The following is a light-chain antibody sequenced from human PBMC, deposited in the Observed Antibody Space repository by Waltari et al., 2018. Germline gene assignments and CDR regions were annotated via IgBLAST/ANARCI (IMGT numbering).Light chain of an antibody. CDR2: EVN. J-gene: IGLJ2*01. Sequence: QSALTQPASVSGSPGQSITISCTGTSSDVGSYNLVSWYQHHPGKAPKLMIYEVNKRPSGVSNRFSGSKSGNTASLTISGLQAEDEADYYCCSCTSSYTAVFGGGTRLTVL. V-gene: IGLV2-23*02. CDR3: CSCTSSYTAV. CDR1: SSDVGSYNL.